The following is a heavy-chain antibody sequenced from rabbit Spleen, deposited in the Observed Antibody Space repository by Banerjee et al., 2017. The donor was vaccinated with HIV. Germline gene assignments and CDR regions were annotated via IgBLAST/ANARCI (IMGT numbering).Heavy chain of an antibody. Sequence: QEQLEESGGDLVKPGASLTLTCTASGFSFSNGYYMCWVRQAPGKGLEWIGCIYTSSGSTWYASWAKGRFTISRTSSTTVTLQMTSLTVADTATYFCARGSATMTMVITGYYFNLWGPGTLVTVS. V-gene: IGHV1S45*01. CDR3: ARGSATMTMVITGYYFNL. CDR1: GFSFSNGYY. J-gene: IGHJ4*01. D-gene: IGHD2-1*01. CDR2: IYTSSGST.